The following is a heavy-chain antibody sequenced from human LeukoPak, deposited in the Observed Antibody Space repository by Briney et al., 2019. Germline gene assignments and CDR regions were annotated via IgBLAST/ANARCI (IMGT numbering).Heavy chain of an antibody. CDR1: GFTFYKNG. J-gene: IGHJ4*02. D-gene: IGHD5-18*01. Sequence: GGSLRLSCAASGFTFYKNGMSSVRQAPGKGLECISYISSSGSTIYSADSVKGRFTSSRDNAKNSLYLQMNSLRAEDTAVYYCARVYSYGCFDFWGQGTLVTVSS. CDR3: ARVYSYGCFDF. V-gene: IGHV3-48*03. CDR2: ISSSGSTI.